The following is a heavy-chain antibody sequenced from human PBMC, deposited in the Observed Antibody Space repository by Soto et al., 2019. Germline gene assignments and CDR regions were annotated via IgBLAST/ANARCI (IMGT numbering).Heavy chain of an antibody. Sequence: EVQLLESGGGLVQPGGSLRLSCAASGFTFSSYAMSWVRQAPGKGLEWVSGISGSGGSTYYADSVKGRFTISRDNSKNKLYLQLNSLRDEDTAVYYCAKDLRATTSRGVFDICGQGTMVTVSS. V-gene: IGHV3-23*01. CDR1: GFTFSSYA. J-gene: IGHJ3*02. CDR2: ISGSGGST. CDR3: AKDLRATTSRGVFDI. D-gene: IGHD5-12*01.